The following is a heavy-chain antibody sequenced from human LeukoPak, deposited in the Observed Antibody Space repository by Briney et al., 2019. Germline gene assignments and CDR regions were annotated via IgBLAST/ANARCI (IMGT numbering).Heavy chain of an antibody. V-gene: IGHV5-51*01. CDR2: IYPDNSDT. J-gene: IGHJ6*03. CDR3: ARLTTVTTTTPYYMDV. Sequence: RXMXGXGLEWMXIIYPDNSDTKYSPSFQGQVTISADKSISTAYLQWSSLKASDTAMYYCARLTTVTTTTPYYMDVWGKGTTVTVSS. D-gene: IGHD4-11*01.